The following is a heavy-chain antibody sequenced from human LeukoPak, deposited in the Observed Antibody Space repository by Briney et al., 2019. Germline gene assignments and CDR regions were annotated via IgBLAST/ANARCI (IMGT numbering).Heavy chain of an antibody. V-gene: IGHV1-2*02. J-gene: IGHJ4*02. CDR3: ARVYYGSGTYPVDY. CDR2: INPNSGGT. Sequence: GASVKVSCKASGYTFTGYYMHWVRQAPGQGLEWMVWINPNSGGTNYAQKFQGRVTMTRDTSISTAYMELSRLRSDDTAVYYCARVYYGSGTYPVDYWGQGTLVTVSS. CDR1: GYTFTGYY. D-gene: IGHD3-10*01.